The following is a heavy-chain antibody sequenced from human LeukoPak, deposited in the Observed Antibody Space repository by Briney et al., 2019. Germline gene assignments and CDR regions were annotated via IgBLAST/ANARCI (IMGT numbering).Heavy chain of an antibody. CDR2: MNPNSGNT. CDR1: GYTFTSYD. Sequence: GASVKVSRKASGYTFTSYDINWVRQATGQGLEWMGWMNPNSGNTGYAQKFQGRVTMTRNTSISTAYMELSSLRSGDTAVYYCALGISTTVVVYWGQGTLVTVSS. D-gene: IGHD4-23*01. CDR3: ALGISTTVVVY. J-gene: IGHJ4*02. V-gene: IGHV1-8*01.